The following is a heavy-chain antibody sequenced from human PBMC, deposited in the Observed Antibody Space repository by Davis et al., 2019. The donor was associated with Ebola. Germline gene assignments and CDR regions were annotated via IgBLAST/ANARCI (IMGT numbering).Heavy chain of an antibody. J-gene: IGHJ4*02. V-gene: IGHV4-59*01. CDR2: IYYSGST. Sequence: SETLSLTCAVYGGSFSSYYWSWIRQPPGKGLEWIGYIYYSGSTNYNPSLKSRVTISVDTSKNQFSLKLSSVTAADTAVYYCARELRTVTTKWVFDYWGQGTLVTVSS. CDR1: GGSFSSYY. CDR3: ARELRTVTTKWVFDY. D-gene: IGHD4-17*01.